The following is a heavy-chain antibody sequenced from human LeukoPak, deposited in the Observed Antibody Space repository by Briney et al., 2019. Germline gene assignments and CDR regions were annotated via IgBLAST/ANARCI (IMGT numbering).Heavy chain of an antibody. CDR2: ISSSSYI. CDR3: AKDVGATTVTTYYFDY. J-gene: IGHJ4*02. CDR1: GFTFSSYS. V-gene: IGHV3-21*04. Sequence: GGSLRLSCAASGFTFSSYSMNWVRQAPGKGLEWVSSISSSSYIYYADSVKGRFTISRDNSKNTLYLQMNSLRAEDTAVYYCAKDVGATTVTTYYFDYWGQGTLVTVSS. D-gene: IGHD4-17*01.